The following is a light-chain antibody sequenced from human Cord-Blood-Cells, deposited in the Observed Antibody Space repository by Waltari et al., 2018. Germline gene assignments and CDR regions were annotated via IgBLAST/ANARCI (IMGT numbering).Light chain of an antibody. Sequence: DIQMTQSPSSLSASVGDRVTITCRASQSISSYVNWYQQKPGKAPKLLIYAATSSQSGLPSRCGGSGSRKDFTLTISSLQPEDFANYYYQQSYSTPRTFGPGTKVDIK. CDR3: QQSYSTPRT. J-gene: IGKJ3*01. V-gene: IGKV1-39*01. CDR1: QSISSY. CDR2: AAT.